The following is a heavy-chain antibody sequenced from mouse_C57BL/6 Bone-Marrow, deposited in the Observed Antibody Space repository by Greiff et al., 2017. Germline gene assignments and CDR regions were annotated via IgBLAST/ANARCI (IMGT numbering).Heavy chain of an antibody. V-gene: IGHV1-50*01. Sequence: QVQLQQPGAELVKPGASVKLSCKASGYTFTSYWMQWVKQRPGQGLEWIGEIDPSDSYTNYNQKFKGKATLTVDTSSRPAYMQLSSLTSEDSAVYYCARDYYGSRWYFDVWGTGTTVTVSS. CDR3: ARDYYGSRWYFDV. J-gene: IGHJ1*03. CDR1: GYTFTSYW. CDR2: IDPSDSYT. D-gene: IGHD1-1*01.